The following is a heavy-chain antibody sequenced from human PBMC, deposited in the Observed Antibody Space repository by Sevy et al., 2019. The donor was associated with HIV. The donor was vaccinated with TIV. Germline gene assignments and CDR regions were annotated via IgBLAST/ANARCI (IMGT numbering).Heavy chain of an antibody. CDR2: IYSGGST. CDR3: ATPSCVGLGGV. D-gene: IGHD2-2*01. J-gene: IGHJ6*02. V-gene: IGHV3-53*01. Sequence: GGSLRLSCAASGFTVSSNYMSWVRQAPGKGLEWVSVIYSGGSTYYADSVKGRFTISRDNSKNTLYLQMNSLRAEDTAVYYCATPSCVGLGGVWGQGTTVTVSS. CDR1: GFTVSSNY.